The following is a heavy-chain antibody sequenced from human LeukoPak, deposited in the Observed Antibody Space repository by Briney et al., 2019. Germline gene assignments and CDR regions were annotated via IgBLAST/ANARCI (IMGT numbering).Heavy chain of an antibody. CDR1: GFTFSSYE. CDR2: ISSSGSTI. CDR3: ASSYYGMDV. Sequence: GGSLRLSCAASGFTFSSYEMNWVRQALGKGLEWVSYISSSGSTIYYADPVKDRFTISRDNAKNSLYLQMTSLRAEDTAVYYCASSYYGMDVWGQGTTVTVSS. V-gene: IGHV3-48*03. J-gene: IGHJ6*02.